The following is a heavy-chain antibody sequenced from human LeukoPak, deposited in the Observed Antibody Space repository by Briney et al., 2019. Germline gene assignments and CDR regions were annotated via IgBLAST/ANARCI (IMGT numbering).Heavy chain of an antibody. Sequence: GGSLRLPCAASGFTFDDYGMTWVRQVPGKGLEWVSGINYSGGMTGYADSVEGRFTISRDNAKKSLYLQMNSLRAEDTALYYCARGIAVREVLHAFANWGQGTMVTVSS. J-gene: IGHJ3*02. CDR2: INYSGGMT. CDR1: GFTFDDYG. CDR3: ARGIAVREVLHAFAN. D-gene: IGHD6-19*01. V-gene: IGHV3-20*04.